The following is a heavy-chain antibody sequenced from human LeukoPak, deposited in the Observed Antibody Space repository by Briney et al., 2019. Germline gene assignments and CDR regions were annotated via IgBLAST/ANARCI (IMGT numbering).Heavy chain of an antibody. CDR3: ARGPGPLQLERLEAFDI. J-gene: IGHJ3*02. V-gene: IGHV4-38-2*02. D-gene: IGHD1-1*01. Sequence: SETLSLTCTVSGYSISSGYYWGWIRQPPGKGLEWIGSIYHSGSTYYNPSLNSRVTMSLDRSQNQLSLRLRSVTAADTAIYYCARGPGPLQLERLEAFDIWGQGTVVTVSS. CDR2: IYHSGST. CDR1: GYSISSGYY.